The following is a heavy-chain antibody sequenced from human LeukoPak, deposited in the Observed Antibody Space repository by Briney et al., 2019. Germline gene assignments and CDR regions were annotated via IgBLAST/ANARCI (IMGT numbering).Heavy chain of an antibody. V-gene: IGHV4-59*08. D-gene: IGHD3-10*01. J-gene: IGHJ5*02. CDR3: ARHTYGSGGYNWFDP. CDR2: IYYSGST. Sequence: SETLSLTCTVSGGSISSYYWSWIRQPPGKGLEWIGYIYYSGSTNYNPSLKSRVTISVDTSKNQFSLKLSSVTAADTAVYYCARHTYGSGGYNWFDPWGQGTLVTVSS. CDR1: GGSISSYY.